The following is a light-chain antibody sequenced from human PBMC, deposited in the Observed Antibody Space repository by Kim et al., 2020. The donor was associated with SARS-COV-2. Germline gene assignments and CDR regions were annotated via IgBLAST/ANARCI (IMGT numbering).Light chain of an antibody. J-gene: IGLJ2*01. CDR3: YSAADNNLGV. CDR2: KDS. CDR1: VLAKKY. V-gene: IGLV3-27*01. Sequence: VSPGQTARMTCSGDVLAKKYARWVQQKPGQAPVLVIYKDSERPSGIPERFSGSSSGTTVTLTISGAQVEDEADYYCYSAADNNLGVFGGGTQLTVL.